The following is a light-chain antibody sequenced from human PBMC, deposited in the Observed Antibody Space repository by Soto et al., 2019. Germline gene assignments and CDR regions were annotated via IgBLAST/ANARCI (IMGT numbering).Light chain of an antibody. J-gene: IGKJ4*01. V-gene: IGKV3-15*01. CDR2: GAS. CDR3: QQYKNWPPLS. Sequence: EIVMTQSPATLSVSPGETATLSCRASQRVSRNLAWYQQKPGQAHSLLIYGASTRATDIPPRFSGSGSGTEFTRIITSLQSEYGAVYYCQQYKNWPPLSFGGGTKGEIK. CDR1: QRVSRN.